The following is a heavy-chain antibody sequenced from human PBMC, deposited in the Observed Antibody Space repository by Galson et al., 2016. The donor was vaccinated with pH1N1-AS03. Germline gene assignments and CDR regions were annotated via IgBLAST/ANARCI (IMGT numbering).Heavy chain of an antibody. CDR3: ARHDYGDYVGWFDP. Sequence: SETLSLTCIVSGGSMSRYYWSWIRQPPGKGLEWIGYIYDSGNTNYNPSLKSRVTISGDTSKNQFSLKLSSVTAADTAVYYCARHDYGDYVGWFDPWGQGTLVTVSS. J-gene: IGHJ5*02. D-gene: IGHD4-17*01. V-gene: IGHV4-59*01. CDR1: GGSMSRYY. CDR2: IYDSGNT.